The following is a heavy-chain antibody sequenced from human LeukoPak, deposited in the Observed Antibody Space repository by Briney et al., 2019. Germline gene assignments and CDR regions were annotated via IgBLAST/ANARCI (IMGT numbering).Heavy chain of an antibody. V-gene: IGHV3-7*01. Sequence: PGGSLRLSCAASGFTFSSYAMSWVRQAPGKGLEWVANIKQDGSGKYYVDSVKGRFTISRDNAKNSLYLQMNSLRAEDTAVYYCAREGGYDMYYFDYWGEGTLVTVSS. CDR1: GFTFSSYA. CDR3: AREGGYDMYYFDY. D-gene: IGHD5-12*01. J-gene: IGHJ4*02. CDR2: IKQDGSGK.